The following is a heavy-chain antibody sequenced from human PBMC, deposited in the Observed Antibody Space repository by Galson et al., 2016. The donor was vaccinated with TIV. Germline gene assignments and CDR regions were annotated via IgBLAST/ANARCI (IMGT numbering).Heavy chain of an antibody. J-gene: IGHJ6*02. V-gene: IGHV1-69*02. CDR2: IIPILDVT. CDR1: GGTFSSYT. CDR3: ARVPEMATVIDGKSYYYYYMDV. Sequence: CKASGGTFSSYTITWVRQAPGQGLEWMGRIIPILDVTYYGQKFQGRVTITADKSTGTAYMELSSLRSEDTAVYYCARVPEMATVIDGKSYYYYYMDVWGQGTTVTVSS. D-gene: IGHD5-24*01.